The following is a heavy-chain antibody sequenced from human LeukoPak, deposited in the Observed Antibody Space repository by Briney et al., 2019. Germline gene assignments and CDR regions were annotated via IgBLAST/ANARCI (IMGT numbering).Heavy chain of an antibody. CDR2: ISAYNGNT. V-gene: IGHV1-18*01. CDR3: ARFYGPGSYRRVDY. D-gene: IGHD3-10*01. Sequence: GASVKVSCKASGYTFTSYGISWVRQAPGQGLEWMGWISAYNGNTNYAQKLQGRVTMPTDTATSTAYMELRSLRSDDTAVYYCARFYGPGSYRRVDYWGQGTLVTVSS. J-gene: IGHJ4*02. CDR1: GYTFTSYG.